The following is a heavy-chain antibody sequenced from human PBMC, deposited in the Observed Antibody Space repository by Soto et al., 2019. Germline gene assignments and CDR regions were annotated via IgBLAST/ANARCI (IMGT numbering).Heavy chain of an antibody. CDR3: AKDSVSRNGIYDPLDL. V-gene: IGHV3-23*01. CDR2: IGGDGGSP. D-gene: IGHD3-3*02. Sequence: EVQLLESGGGLVQPGGSLRLSCAASGFTFSNYAMSWVRQAPGKGLEWVSVIGGDGGSPYYADSVKGRFSVSRDNSKNTLYLQLDSLRAEDTAVYYCAKDSVSRNGIYDPLDLWGQGTMVTVSS. J-gene: IGHJ3*01. CDR1: GFTFSNYA.